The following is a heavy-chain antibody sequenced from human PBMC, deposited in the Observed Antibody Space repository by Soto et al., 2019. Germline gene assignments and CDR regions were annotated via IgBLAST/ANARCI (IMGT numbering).Heavy chain of an antibody. Sequence: GGSLRLSCAASGFTFSSYAMSWVRQAPGKGLEWVSAISGSGGRTYYADSVKGRFTISRDNSKNTLYLQMNSLRAEDTAVYYCARLPGAFYYDNSDYDFHDYWGQGTMVTVSS. J-gene: IGHJ4*02. CDR1: GFTFSSYA. CDR3: ARLPGAFYYDNSDYDFHDY. CDR2: ISGSGGRT. D-gene: IGHD3-22*01. V-gene: IGHV3-23*01.